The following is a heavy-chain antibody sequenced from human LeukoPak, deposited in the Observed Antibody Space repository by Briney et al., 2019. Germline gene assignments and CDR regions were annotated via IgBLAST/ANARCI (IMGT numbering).Heavy chain of an antibody. CDR3: ARDPSDDFWSGYYPLHFDY. V-gene: IGHV3-21*01. CDR2: ISSSSSYI. J-gene: IGHJ4*02. Sequence: PGGSLRLSCAASGFTFSSYSMNWVRQAPGKGLEWVSSISSSSSYIYYADSVKGRFTISRDNAKNSLYLQMNSLRAEDTAVYCCARDPSDDFWSGYYPLHFDYWGQGTLVTVSS. D-gene: IGHD3-3*01. CDR1: GFTFSSYS.